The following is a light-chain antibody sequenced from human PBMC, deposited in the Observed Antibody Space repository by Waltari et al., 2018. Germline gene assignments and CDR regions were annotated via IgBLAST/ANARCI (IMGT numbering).Light chain of an antibody. CDR3: SSYTSSNTVI. J-gene: IGLJ2*01. V-gene: IGLV2-14*03. CDR1: SSALGGYNY. CDR2: DVT. Sequence: QSALTQPASVSGPPGQSITISCTGTSSALGGYNYVPWYQQHPGKAPKLMIYDVTVRPSGVSNRFSGSKSGNTASLTISGLQAEDEADYYCSSYTSSNTVIFGGGTKLTVL.